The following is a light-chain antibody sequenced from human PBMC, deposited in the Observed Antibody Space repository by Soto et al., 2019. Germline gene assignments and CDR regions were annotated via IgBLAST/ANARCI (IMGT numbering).Light chain of an antibody. CDR2: AAS. CDR1: QSISSY. CDR3: QQSYSTPPT. Sequence: DIQMTQSPSSLSASVGDRVTITCRASQSISSYLNWYQQKPGKARKLLIYAASSLQSGVPSRFSGSGSGTDFTLTISSLQPEDFATYYCQQSYSTPPTFGQGTKVDI. J-gene: IGKJ1*01. V-gene: IGKV1-39*01.